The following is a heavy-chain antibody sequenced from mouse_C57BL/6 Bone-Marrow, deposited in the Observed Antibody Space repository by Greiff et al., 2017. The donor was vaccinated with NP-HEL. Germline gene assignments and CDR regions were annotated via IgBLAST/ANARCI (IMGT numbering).Heavy chain of an antibody. Sequence: QVQLQQPGAELVKPGASVKLSCKASGYTFTSYWMQWVKQRPGQGLEWIGEIDPSDSYTNYNQKFKGKATLTVDTSSSTAYMQLSSLTSEDSAVYYWSRILTNGVYWGQVTTLTVSS. J-gene: IGHJ2*01. CDR1: GYTFTSYW. CDR2: IDPSDSYT. D-gene: IGHD1-3*01. V-gene: IGHV1-50*01. CDR3: SRILTNGVY.